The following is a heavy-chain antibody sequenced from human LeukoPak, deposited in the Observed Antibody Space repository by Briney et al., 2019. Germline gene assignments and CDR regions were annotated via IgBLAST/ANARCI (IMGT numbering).Heavy chain of an antibody. D-gene: IGHD3-22*01. J-gene: IGHJ4*02. V-gene: IGHV1-69*11. CDR2: IIPILGTA. CDR1: GGTFSSYA. CDR3: AGFDYYDSSGSFDY. Sequence: SVKVSCKASGGTFSSYAISRVRQAPGQGLEWMGRIIPILGTANYAQKFQGRVTITAGEATRTAYMELSSLRSDDTAVYYCAGFDYYDSSGSFDYWGQGTLVTVSS.